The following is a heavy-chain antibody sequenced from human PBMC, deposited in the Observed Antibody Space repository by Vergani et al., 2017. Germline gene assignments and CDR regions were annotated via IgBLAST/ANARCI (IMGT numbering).Heavy chain of an antibody. V-gene: IGHV3-69-1*02. CDR2: VSTGTKSQ. CDR3: AREYSSTSGRAFDF. J-gene: IGHJ3*01. CDR1: ESTFSDYN. Sequence: VQLMQSGPVMKKPGGSMKVSCQASESTFSDYNIHWVRQAPGKGLEWVSFVSTGTKSQSYAESVKGRFTISRDSAKNSLYLQMDSLRAEDTAVYYCAREYSSTSGRAFDFWGQGTKVTVSS. D-gene: IGHD2-2*01.